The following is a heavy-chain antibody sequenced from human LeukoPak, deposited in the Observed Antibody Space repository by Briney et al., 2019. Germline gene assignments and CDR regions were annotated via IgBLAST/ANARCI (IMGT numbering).Heavy chain of an antibody. J-gene: IGHJ4*02. CDR3: ARGADSSGYYSIFYFDY. CDR2: IYYSGST. D-gene: IGHD3-22*01. Sequence: PSGTLSLTCTVSGGSISSYYWNWIRQPPGKGLEWIGYIYYSGSTNYNPSLKSRVTISVDTSKNQFSLKLSPVTAADTAVYYCARGADSSGYYSIFYFDYWGQGTLVTVSS. CDR1: GGSISSYY. V-gene: IGHV4-59*01.